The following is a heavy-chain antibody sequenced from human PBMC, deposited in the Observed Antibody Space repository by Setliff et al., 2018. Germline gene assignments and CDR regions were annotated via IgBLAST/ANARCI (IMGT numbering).Heavy chain of an antibody. CDR3: ARGYCDGIGCPAPLYYFDS. J-gene: IGHJ4*02. Sequence: GASVKVSCKASGYSFTLYAMHWMRQAPGQRLEWMGWMNIDNGKTEYLQEFQDRVTFTRDTFAETAYMELRSLTSDDMAVYYCARGYCDGIGCPAPLYYFDSWGQGTLVTVSS. CDR1: GYSFTLYA. V-gene: IGHV1-3*03. D-gene: IGHD2-21*01. CDR2: MNIDNGKT.